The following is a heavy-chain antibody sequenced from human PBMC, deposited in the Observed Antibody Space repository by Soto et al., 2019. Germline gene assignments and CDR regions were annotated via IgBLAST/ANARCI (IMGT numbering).Heavy chain of an antibody. CDR2: IFSNDEK. D-gene: IGHD6-13*01. CDR1: GFSLSNAGLG. V-gene: IGHV2-26*04. J-gene: IGHJ5*02. Sequence: QVTVKESGPVLVKPTETLTLTCTVSGFSLSNAGLGVSWIRQPPGKALEWLAHIFSNDEKSYSTSLKSRLTISXDAXKRQVVLIMTNMDPVDTATYYCASTYSTSWYWFDPWGQGTLVTVSS. CDR3: ASTYSTSWYWFDP.